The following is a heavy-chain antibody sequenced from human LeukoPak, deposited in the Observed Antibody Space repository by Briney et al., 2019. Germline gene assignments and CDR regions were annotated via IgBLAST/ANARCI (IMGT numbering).Heavy chain of an antibody. Sequence: PSETLSLTCTVAGGSISSYYWSWIRQPPGKGLGWIGYIYYSGSTNYNPSLKSRVTISVDTSKNQFSLKLSSVTAADTAVYYCARDGGNSFFDYWGQGTLVTVSS. CDR1: GGSISSYY. CDR2: IYYSGST. D-gene: IGHD4-23*01. CDR3: ARDGGNSFFDY. V-gene: IGHV4-59*01. J-gene: IGHJ4*02.